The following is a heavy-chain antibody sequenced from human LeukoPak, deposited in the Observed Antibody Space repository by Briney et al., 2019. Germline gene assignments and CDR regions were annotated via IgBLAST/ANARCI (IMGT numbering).Heavy chain of an antibody. Sequence: GGSLRLSCAASGFTFSIYSMNWVRQAPGKGLDWVSCISSGSTNIYYADSVRGRFTISRDNAKNSLYLQMNSLRVEDTAVYYCARVGGYCSSVSNCYGDYWGQGTLVTVSS. CDR3: ARVGGYCSSVSNCYGDY. D-gene: IGHD2-2*03. J-gene: IGHJ4*02. V-gene: IGHV3-21*01. CDR2: ISSGSTNI. CDR1: GFTFSIYS.